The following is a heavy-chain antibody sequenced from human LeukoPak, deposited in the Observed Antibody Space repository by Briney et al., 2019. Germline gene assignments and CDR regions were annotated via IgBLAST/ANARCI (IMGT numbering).Heavy chain of an antibody. Sequence: ASVKVSCKASGYTFTSYGISWVRQAPGQGLEWMGWISAYNVNTNYAQKLQGRVTMTTDTSTRTAYMELRSLRSDDTDVYDCARWDSSSWYPYFDYWGQGTLVTVSS. J-gene: IGHJ4*02. CDR1: GYTFTSYG. D-gene: IGHD6-13*01. CDR3: ARWDSSSWYPYFDY. V-gene: IGHV1-18*01. CDR2: ISAYNVNT.